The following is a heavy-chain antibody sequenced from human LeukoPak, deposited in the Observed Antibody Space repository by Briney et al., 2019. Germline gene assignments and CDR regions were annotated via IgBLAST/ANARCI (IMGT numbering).Heavy chain of an antibody. V-gene: IGHV1-46*01. CDR3: ARDLPGSSGWYGPPDY. CDR1: GYTFTSYY. CDR2: INPSGGST. J-gene: IGHJ4*02. Sequence: ASVKVSCKASGYTFTSYYMHWVRQAPGQGLEWMGIINPSGGSTSYAQKFQGRVTMTRDMSTSTVYMELSSLRSEDTAVYYCARDLPGSSGWYGPPDYWGQGTLVTVSS. D-gene: IGHD6-19*01.